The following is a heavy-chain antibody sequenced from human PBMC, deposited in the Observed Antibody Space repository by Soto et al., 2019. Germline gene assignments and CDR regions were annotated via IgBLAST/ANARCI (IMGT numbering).Heavy chain of an antibody. CDR1: GGTFSSYA. V-gene: IGHV1-18*01. D-gene: IGHD5-12*01. J-gene: IGHJ5*02. CDR2: ISVYNGNT. Sequence: ASVKVSCKASGGTFSSYAISWVRQAPGQGLEWMGWISVYNGNTNYAQKLQGRVTMTTDTSTSTAYMELRSLRSDDTAVYYCARDFKRRIIVATKKYNWFDPWGQGTLVTVSS. CDR3: ARDFKRRIIVATKKYNWFDP.